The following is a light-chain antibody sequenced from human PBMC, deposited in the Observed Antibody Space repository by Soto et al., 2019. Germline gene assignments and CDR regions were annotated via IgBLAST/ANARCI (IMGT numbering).Light chain of an antibody. CDR3: QQYNNWPPWT. V-gene: IGKV3-15*01. Sequence: EILMTQSTATLSVSPGERATLSCRASQSVSNNLAWYQQKPGQAPRLLIYDASTRATGIPARFSGSGSGTEFTLTISGLQSEDFAVYYCQQYNNWPPWTFGQGTKVEIK. CDR2: DAS. CDR1: QSVSNN. J-gene: IGKJ1*01.